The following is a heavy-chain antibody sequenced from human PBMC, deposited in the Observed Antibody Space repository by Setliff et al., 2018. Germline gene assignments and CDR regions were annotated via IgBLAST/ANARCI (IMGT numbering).Heavy chain of an antibody. V-gene: IGHV3-53*01. D-gene: IGHD3-10*01. CDR3: RLWFAETWRDY. CDR2: VSTSGAT. J-gene: IGHJ4*02. Sequence: GGSLRLSCAASGFTFTDYTMDWVRQAPGKGLEWISSVSTSGATNYADSVKGRFTISRDNSKNTLYLQMNSLRADDTAVYYCRLWFAETWRDYWGQGTLVTVSS. CDR1: GFTFTDYT.